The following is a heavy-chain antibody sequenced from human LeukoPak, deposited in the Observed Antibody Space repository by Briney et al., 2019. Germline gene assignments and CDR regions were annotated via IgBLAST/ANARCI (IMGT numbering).Heavy chain of an antibody. Sequence: SETLSLTCAVSGGSISSSHWSWIRQSAGKRLEWIGRVYNSGRITSNPSLASRVTLSLDTSKNQLSLILASVTAADTAVYYCARAPNWFDLWGQGTLVTVPS. CDR1: GGSISSSH. V-gene: IGHV4-4*07. CDR2: VYNSGRI. CDR3: ARAPNWFDL. J-gene: IGHJ5*02.